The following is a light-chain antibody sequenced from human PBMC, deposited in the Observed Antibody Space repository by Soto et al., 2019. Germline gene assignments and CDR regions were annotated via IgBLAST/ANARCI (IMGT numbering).Light chain of an antibody. CDR3: SSYGASSTLYV. Sequence: QSVLTQPASVSGSPGQSISISCTGTSSDVGGYNYVSWYQQYPGKAPKLMIYEVNNRPSGVSHRFSGSKSGNTASLTISGLQAEDEADYYCSSYGASSTLYVFGTGTKLTVL. CDR1: SSDVGGYNY. V-gene: IGLV2-14*01. CDR2: EVN. J-gene: IGLJ1*01.